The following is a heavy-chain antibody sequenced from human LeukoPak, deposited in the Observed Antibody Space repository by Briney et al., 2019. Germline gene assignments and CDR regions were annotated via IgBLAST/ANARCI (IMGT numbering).Heavy chain of an antibody. Sequence: PGGSLRLSCAASGFTFSSYAMSWVRQAPGKGLEWVSGINWNGGSTGYADSVKGRFTISRDNAKNSLYLQMNSLRAEDTALYYCARPNSYYGSGSYDYWGQGTLVTVSS. J-gene: IGHJ4*02. V-gene: IGHV3-20*04. CDR3: ARPNSYYGSGSYDY. D-gene: IGHD3-10*01. CDR2: INWNGGST. CDR1: GFTFSSYA.